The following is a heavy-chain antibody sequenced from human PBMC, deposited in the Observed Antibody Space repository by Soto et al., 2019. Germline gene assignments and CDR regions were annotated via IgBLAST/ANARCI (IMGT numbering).Heavy chain of an antibody. CDR3: ARDRGDQWLENYYGMDV. CDR1: GGSISSYY. V-gene: IGHV4-59*01. D-gene: IGHD5-12*01. Sequence: PSETLSLTCTVSGGSISSYYWSWIRQPPGKGLEWIGYIYYSGSTNYNPSLKSRVTISVDTSKNQFSLKLSSVTAADTAVYYCARDRGDQWLENYYGMDVWGQGTTVTVSS. CDR2: IYYSGST. J-gene: IGHJ6*02.